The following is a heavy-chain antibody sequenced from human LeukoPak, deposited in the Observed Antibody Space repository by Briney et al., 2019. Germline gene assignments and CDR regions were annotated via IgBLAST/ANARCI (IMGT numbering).Heavy chain of an antibody. CDR2: IKEDGSEK. V-gene: IGHV3-7*01. CDR3: TREAA. Sequence: PGGSLRLSCAASGFTFSRYWMSWVRQAPGKGLEWVANIKEDGSEKYYVDSVRGRFTISRDNAKNSLYLQMNSLRVDDTAMYYCTREAAWGRGTLVTVSS. CDR1: GFTFSRYW. J-gene: IGHJ5*02.